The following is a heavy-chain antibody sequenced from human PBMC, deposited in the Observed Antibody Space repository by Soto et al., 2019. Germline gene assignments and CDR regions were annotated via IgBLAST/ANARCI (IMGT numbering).Heavy chain of an antibody. CDR1: GDTFSSYA. V-gene: IGHV1-69*13. CDR2: IIPIFGTT. CDR3: ARDGSGYRSRASPMDV. J-gene: IGHJ6*02. D-gene: IGHD3-22*01. Sequence: ASVKVSCKASGDTFSSYAISWVRQAPGQGLEWMGGIIPIFGTTNYAQKFQGRVTITADESTSTAYMELSSLRSEDTAVYYCARDGSGYRSRASPMDVWGQGTTVTVSS.